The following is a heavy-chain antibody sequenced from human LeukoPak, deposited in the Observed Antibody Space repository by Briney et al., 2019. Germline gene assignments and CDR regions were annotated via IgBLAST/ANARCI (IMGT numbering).Heavy chain of an antibody. CDR2: INTDGTTT. D-gene: IGHD1-1*01. V-gene: IGHV3-74*01. Sequence: GGSLRLSCAPSGFSFSDYWMHWVRQAPGKGLAWVSRINTDGTTTNHAGSVTGRFTISRDNAKNMLYLQMNSLRAEDTAVYYCVRGGLEPFDIWGQGTMVTVSS. J-gene: IGHJ3*02. CDR1: GFSFSDYW. CDR3: VRGGLEPFDI.